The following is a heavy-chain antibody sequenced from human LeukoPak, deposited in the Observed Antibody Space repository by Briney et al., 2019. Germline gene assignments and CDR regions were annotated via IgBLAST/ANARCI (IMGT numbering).Heavy chain of an antibody. CDR3: AKVGPYYYDSSGYPPFDY. D-gene: IGHD3-22*01. CDR1: GFTFSSYE. V-gene: IGHV3-48*03. Sequence: PGGSLRLSCAASGFTFSSYEMNWVRQAPGKGLEWVSYISSSGSTIYYADSVKGRFTISRDNSKNTLYLQMNSLRAEDTAVYYCAKVGPYYYDSSGYPPFDYWGQGTLVTVSS. J-gene: IGHJ4*02. CDR2: ISSSGSTI.